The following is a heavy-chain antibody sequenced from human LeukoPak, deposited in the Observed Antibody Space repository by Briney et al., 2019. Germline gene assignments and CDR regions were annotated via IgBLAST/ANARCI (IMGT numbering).Heavy chain of an antibody. CDR3: ARAYYDSITDAFDI. J-gene: IGHJ3*02. Sequence: ASVKVSCKASGYTFTGYYMHWVRQAPGQGLKWMGWINPNSGGTNYAQKFQGRVTMTRDTSISTAYMELSRLRSDDTAVYYCARAYYDSITDAFDIWGQGTMVTVSS. D-gene: IGHD3-22*01. CDR2: INPNSGGT. V-gene: IGHV1-2*02. CDR1: GYTFTGYY.